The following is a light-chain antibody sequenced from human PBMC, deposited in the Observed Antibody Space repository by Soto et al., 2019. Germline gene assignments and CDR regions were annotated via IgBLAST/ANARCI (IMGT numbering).Light chain of an antibody. V-gene: IGKV3-11*01. CDR1: QGVGRF. J-gene: IGKJ4*01. Sequence: ENVLTQSPATLSLSPGERAALSCRASQGVGRFLAWYQQKPGQAPRLLIYDASNRATGIPARFSGSGSGTDFTLAINNLEPEDFAVYYCQQRSGWPLTFGGGTKVEIK. CDR2: DAS. CDR3: QQRSGWPLT.